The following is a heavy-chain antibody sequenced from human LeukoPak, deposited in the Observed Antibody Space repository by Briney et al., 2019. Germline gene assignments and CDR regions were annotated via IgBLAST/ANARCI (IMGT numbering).Heavy chain of an antibody. CDR2: IGAYNGNT. D-gene: IGHD4-17*01. J-gene: IGHJ4*02. V-gene: IGHV1-18*01. Sequence: GASVKVSCKASGYTFTSYGISWVRQAPGQGLEWMGWIGAYNGNTNYAQKLQGRVTMTTDTSTSTAYMELRSLRSDDTAVYYCARGIPGYGDYVSYFDYWGQGTLVTVSS. CDR3: ARGIPGYGDYVSYFDY. CDR1: GYTFTSYG.